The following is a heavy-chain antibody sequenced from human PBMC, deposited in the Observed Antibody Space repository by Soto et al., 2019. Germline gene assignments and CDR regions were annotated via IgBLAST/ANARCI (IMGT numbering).Heavy chain of an antibody. J-gene: IGHJ5*02. D-gene: IGHD2-8*02. CDR2: IIPVSGTA. CDR1: GGTFSSYV. Sequence: QVHLEQSGAEVKKPGSSVKVSCKFSGGTFSSYVIIWVRQAPGQGLEWMGGIIPVSGTASYAQKFHGRVTISAEAATNTAYMELSSVRFDDTAVYYCAKVDRSVALVGWFDPWGQGTLVTVSS. CDR3: AKVDRSVALVGWFDP. V-gene: IGHV1-69*01.